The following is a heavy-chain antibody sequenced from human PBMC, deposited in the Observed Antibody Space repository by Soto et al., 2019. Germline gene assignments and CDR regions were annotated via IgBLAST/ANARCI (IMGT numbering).Heavy chain of an antibody. V-gene: IGHV3-30*18. CDR2: ISYDGSNK. Sequence: QVQLVKSGGGVVHPGRSLRLSCAASGFTFSSYGMHWVRQAPGKGLEWVTVISYDGSNKYYADSVKGRFTISRDNSKNTLYLQMNSLRAEDTAVYYCAKAFRLWFGESHLYDYWCQGTLVTVSS. CDR3: AKAFRLWFGESHLYDY. J-gene: IGHJ4*02. D-gene: IGHD3-10*01. CDR1: GFTFSSYG.